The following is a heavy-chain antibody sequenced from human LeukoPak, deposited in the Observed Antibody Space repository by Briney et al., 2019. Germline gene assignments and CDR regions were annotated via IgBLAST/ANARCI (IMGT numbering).Heavy chain of an antibody. Sequence: ASVKVSCKASGYTFTSYGFSWVRQAPGQGLEWMGWISAYNGNTNYAQKLQGRVTMTTDTSTSTAYMELRSLRSDDTAVYYCARDPGKAGRAAAGRGLDYWGQGTLVTVSS. J-gene: IGHJ4*02. CDR3: ARDPGKAGRAAAGRGLDY. CDR2: ISAYNGNT. D-gene: IGHD6-13*01. V-gene: IGHV1-18*01. CDR1: GYTFTSYG.